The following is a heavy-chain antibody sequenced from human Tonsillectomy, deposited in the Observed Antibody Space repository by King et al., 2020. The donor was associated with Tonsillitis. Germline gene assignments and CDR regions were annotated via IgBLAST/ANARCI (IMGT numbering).Heavy chain of an antibody. CDR3: ATGRAAMEY. Sequence: LQLVQSGGDLVQPGGSLRLSCAASGFTFSDFWMSWVRQAPGKGLEWVANIEQDGGETYYVDSVKGRFTISRDNAKNSLYLQMNSLRAEDTAVYYCATGRAAMEYWGQGTLVTVSS. J-gene: IGHJ4*02. D-gene: IGHD2-2*01. V-gene: IGHV3-7*01. CDR2: IEQDGGET. CDR1: GFTFSDFW.